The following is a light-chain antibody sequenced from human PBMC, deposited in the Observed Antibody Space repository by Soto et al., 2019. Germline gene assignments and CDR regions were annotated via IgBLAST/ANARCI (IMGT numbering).Light chain of an antibody. V-gene: IGLV2-14*01. CDR2: EVS. CDR1: SSDVGGYNY. J-gene: IGLJ2*01. Sequence: QSALTQPRSVSGSPGRSVTISCTGTSSDVGGYNYVSWYQQHPGKAPKLMIYEVSNRPSGVSNRFSGSKSGNTASLTISGLQAEDEADYYCSSYTSSSTVVFGGGTKLTVL. CDR3: SSYTSSSTVV.